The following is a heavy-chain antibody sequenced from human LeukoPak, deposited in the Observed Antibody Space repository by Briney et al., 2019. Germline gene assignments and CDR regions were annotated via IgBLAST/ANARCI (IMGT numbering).Heavy chain of an antibody. D-gene: IGHD2-15*01. CDR3: ARPMDCSGGSCYSDFAFDI. CDR2: INHSGST. CDR1: GGSFSGYY. Sequence: SETLSLTCAVYGGSFSGYYWSWIRQPPGKGLEWIGEINHSGSTNYNPSLKSRVTISVDTSKNQFSLKLSSVTAADTAVYYCARPMDCSGGSCYSDFAFDIWGQGTMVTVSS. V-gene: IGHV4-34*01. J-gene: IGHJ3*02.